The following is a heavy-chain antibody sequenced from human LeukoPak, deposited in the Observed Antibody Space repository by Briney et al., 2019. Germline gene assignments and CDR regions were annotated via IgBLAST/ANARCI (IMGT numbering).Heavy chain of an antibody. J-gene: IGHJ4*02. Sequence: GGSLRLSCAASGFTFSSYGMHWVRQAPGKGLEWVSGIIPSGHTTYYADSVRGRFTISRDNSRNTVYLQMNSLRAEDTAVYYCAKDDRWLQFCCWGQGTLVTVSA. CDR1: GFTFSSYG. CDR2: IIPSGHTT. V-gene: IGHV3-23*01. CDR3: AKDDRWLQFCC. D-gene: IGHD5-24*01.